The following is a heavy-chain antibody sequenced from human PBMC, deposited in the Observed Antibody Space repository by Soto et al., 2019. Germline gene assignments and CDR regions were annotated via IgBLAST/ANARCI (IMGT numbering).Heavy chain of an antibody. CDR3: TRDASRHPSPRGWLDP. V-gene: IGHV3-21*01. CDR2: ISSNSAYI. J-gene: IGHJ5*02. CDR1: GFTFRSFT. D-gene: IGHD2-2*01. Sequence: GGSLRLSCAASGFTFRSFTMNWVRQTPGKGLEWVSTISSNSAYIYYTDALRGRFTISRDNAKNSLHLQMNSLRAEDTAVYYCTRDASRHPSPRGWLDPWGTGTLV.